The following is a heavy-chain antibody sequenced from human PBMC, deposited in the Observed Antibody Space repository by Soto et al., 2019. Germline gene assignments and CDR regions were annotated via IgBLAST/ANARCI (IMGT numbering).Heavy chain of an antibody. CDR3: ARDSGWYQDAFDI. Sequence: GASVKVSCKASGYTFTGYYMHWVRQASGQGLEWMGWINPNSGGTNYAQKFQGWVTMTRDTSISTAYMELSRLRSDDTAVYYCARDSGWYQDAFDIWGQGTMVTVSS. CDR1: GYTFTGYY. CDR2: INPNSGGT. D-gene: IGHD6-19*01. V-gene: IGHV1-2*04. J-gene: IGHJ3*02.